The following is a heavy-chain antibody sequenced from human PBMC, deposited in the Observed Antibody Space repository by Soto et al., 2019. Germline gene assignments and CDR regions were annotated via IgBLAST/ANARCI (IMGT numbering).Heavy chain of an antibody. CDR2: ITPLFGTP. V-gene: IGHV1-69*12. CDR1: GGTFSRYA. Sequence: QVQLVQSGAEVKKPASSVKVSCKASGGTFSRYAISWVRQAPGQGLEWLGGITPLFGTPNYAQSFQGRLTITADESTSTVYMQRRSLGSEDTAVYYCAQTLGLAVSRCGRFDLLGRGTPVTVTS. D-gene: IGHD2-8*01. J-gene: IGHJ2*01. CDR3: AQTLGLAVSRCGRFDL.